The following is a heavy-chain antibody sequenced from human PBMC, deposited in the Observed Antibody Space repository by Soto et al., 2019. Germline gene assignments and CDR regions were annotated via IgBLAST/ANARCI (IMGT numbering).Heavy chain of an antibody. CDR2: IYYSGST. CDR1: GXSISGGDYY. CDR3: ARSQLVTGPLYYYGMDV. J-gene: IGHJ6*02. D-gene: IGHD1-20*01. V-gene: IGHV4-30-4*01. Sequence: LSLTFTVSGXSISGGDYYWSWIRQPPGKGLEWIGYIYYSGSTYYNPSLKSRVTISVDTSKNQFSLKLSSVTAADTAVYYCARSQLVTGPLYYYGMDVWGQGTTVTVSS.